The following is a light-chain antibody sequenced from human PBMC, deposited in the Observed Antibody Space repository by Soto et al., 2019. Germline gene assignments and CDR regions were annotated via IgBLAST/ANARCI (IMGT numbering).Light chain of an antibody. V-gene: IGKV3-15*01. Sequence: EIVMTQSPATLSVSPGERATLSCRASQSVSSNLAWYQQKPGQAPRLLIYGASTRAIGIPARFSGSGSGTEFTLTINSLQSEDFAVYYCQQYNNWPPMYTFGQGTKLEIK. CDR3: QQYNNWPPMYT. CDR2: GAS. J-gene: IGKJ2*01. CDR1: QSVSSN.